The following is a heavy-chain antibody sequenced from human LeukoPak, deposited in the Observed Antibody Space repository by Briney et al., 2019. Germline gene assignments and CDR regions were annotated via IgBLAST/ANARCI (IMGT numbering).Heavy chain of an antibody. Sequence: PGGSLRLSCAASGFSVSDYYMNWIRQSPGKGLEWVSHISKKTAIEYADSVKGRFTISSDNANNLLLLQMDSLRPEDTGVYYCARGTYYSVSGPGSWFDPWGHGTPVTVSS. CDR1: GFSVSDYY. CDR3: ARGTYYSVSGPGSWFDP. J-gene: IGHJ5*02. V-gene: IGHV3-69-1*01. D-gene: IGHD3-10*01. CDR2: ISKKTAI.